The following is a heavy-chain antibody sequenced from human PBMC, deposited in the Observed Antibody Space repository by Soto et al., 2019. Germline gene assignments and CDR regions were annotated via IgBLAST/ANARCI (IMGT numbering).Heavy chain of an antibody. Sequence: EVQLVESGGGLVQPGGSLRLSCAASGFTFSSYWMHWVRQAPGKGLVWVSRINSDGSSTSYADSVKGRFTISRDNAQNTLYLQMNRLRAEDTAVYYCARGNNWQGLYYWGQGTLVTVSS. CDR3: ARGNNWQGLYY. J-gene: IGHJ4*02. V-gene: IGHV3-74*01. CDR1: GFTFSSYW. D-gene: IGHD1-20*01. CDR2: INSDGSST.